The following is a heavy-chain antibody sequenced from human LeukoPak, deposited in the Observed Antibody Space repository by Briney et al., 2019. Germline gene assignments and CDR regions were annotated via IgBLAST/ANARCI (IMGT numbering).Heavy chain of an antibody. CDR3: AKEQTLSYYYYMDV. CDR1: GFNFSDYN. D-gene: IGHD2/OR15-2a*01. Sequence: GGSLRLSCAASGFNFSDYNMHWVRRAPGKGLEWVSYSSSILPTTFYAESVEGRFTISRDNSKNTLYLQMNSLRAGDTAVYYCAKEQTLSYYYYMDVWGKGTTVTVSS. CDR2: SSSILPTT. V-gene: IGHV3-48*01. J-gene: IGHJ6*03.